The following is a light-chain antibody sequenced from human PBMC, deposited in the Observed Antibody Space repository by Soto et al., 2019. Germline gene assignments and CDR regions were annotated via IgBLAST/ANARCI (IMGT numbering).Light chain of an antibody. CDR3: HSYDKWPPGA. CDR1: QSVSTN. CDR2: DAS. Sequence: EIVVTQFPATLSESPGERVTLSCRASQSVSTNLAWYQQRPGEAPRLLIFDASARAVDIPGRFSGSGSGTEFTLTICSLQPEDFAVYFCHSYDKWPPGAFGQGTKVDIK. V-gene: IGKV3D-15*01. J-gene: IGKJ1*01.